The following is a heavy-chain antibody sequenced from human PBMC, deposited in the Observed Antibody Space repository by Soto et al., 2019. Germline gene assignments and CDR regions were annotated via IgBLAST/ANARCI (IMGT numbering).Heavy chain of an antibody. CDR2: INPILGIA. Sequence: QVQLVQSGAEVKKPGSSVKVSCKASGGTFSSYTISWVRQAPGQGLEWMGRINPILGIANYAQKFQGRVTITADKSTSTAYMELSSLRSEDTAVYYFARSSGAVTESDAFDIWGQGTMVTVSS. CDR3: ARSSGAVTESDAFDI. J-gene: IGHJ3*02. D-gene: IGHD4-17*01. V-gene: IGHV1-69*02. CDR1: GGTFSSYT.